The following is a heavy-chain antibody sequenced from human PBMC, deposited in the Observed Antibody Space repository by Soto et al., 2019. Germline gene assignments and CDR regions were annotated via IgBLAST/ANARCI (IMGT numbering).Heavy chain of an antibody. CDR2: VNGDGSST. CDR1: GFTFSNYW. Sequence: GGSLRLSCAASGFTFSNYWMHWVRQAPGKGLVWVSRVNGDGSSTLYADSVKGRFTISRDNAKNTVYLQMNSLRAEDTAVYYCARDNWNTVWGQGTMVTVSS. D-gene: IGHD1-20*01. CDR3: ARDNWNTV. J-gene: IGHJ3*01. V-gene: IGHV3-74*01.